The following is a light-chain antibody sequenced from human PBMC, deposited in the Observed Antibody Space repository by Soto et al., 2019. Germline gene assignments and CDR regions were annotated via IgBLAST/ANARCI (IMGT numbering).Light chain of an antibody. CDR2: LNSDGSH. Sequence: QSVLTQSPSASASLGDSVKLTCTLSSGHSSYAIAWHQQQPEKGPRYLMKLNSDGSHTKGDGIPDRFSGSSSGAERYLTISSLQSEDEADDYCQTWGTGIQVFGGGTKLTVL. CDR3: QTWGTGIQV. CDR1: SGHSSYA. V-gene: IGLV4-69*01. J-gene: IGLJ2*01.